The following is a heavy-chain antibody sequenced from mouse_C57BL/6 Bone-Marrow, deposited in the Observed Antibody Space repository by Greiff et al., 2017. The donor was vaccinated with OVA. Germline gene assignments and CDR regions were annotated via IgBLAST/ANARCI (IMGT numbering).Heavy chain of an antibody. V-gene: IGHV14-4*01. CDR3: TLPFYYGYDGVFDY. D-gene: IGHD2-2*01. CDR1: GFNIKDDY. Sequence: EVQLQQSGAELVRPGASVKLSCTASGFNIKDDYMHWVKQRPEQGLEWIGWIDPENGDTEYASKFQGQATITADTSSNTAYLQLSSLTSEDTAVYYCTLPFYYGYDGVFDYWGQGTTLTVSS. CDR2: IDPENGDT. J-gene: IGHJ2*01.